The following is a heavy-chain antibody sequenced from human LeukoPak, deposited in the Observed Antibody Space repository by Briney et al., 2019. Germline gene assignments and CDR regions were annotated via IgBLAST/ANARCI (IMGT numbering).Heavy chain of an antibody. CDR1: GYTFSDAW. CDR2: INRIVDGETT. Sequence: GGSLRLSCAASGYTFSDAWMTWVRQAPGKGLECVGRINRIVDGETTDYAAPVKGRFTISRGDLKNMLYLQMNNLQTEDTAVYYSTIDLPISGSYSNDYGGQGTRATVSA. CDR3: TIDLPISGSYSNDY. D-gene: IGHD1-26*01. V-gene: IGHV3-15*01. J-gene: IGHJ4*02.